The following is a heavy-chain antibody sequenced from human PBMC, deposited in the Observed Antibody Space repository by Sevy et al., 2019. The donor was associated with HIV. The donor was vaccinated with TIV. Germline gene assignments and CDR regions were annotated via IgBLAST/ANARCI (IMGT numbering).Heavy chain of an antibody. J-gene: IGHJ4*02. CDR2: IGVYNGNL. CDR3: ARVPTYHYGSATYFDY. Sequence: ASVKVSCKTSGYIFTNSGITWVRQAPGQGLEWMGWIGVYNGNLKYAQKFQGIVTMTTDTSTRTAYMELTSLRSDDTGVYYCARVPTYHYGSATYFDYWGQGTLVTVSS. CDR1: GYIFTNSG. D-gene: IGHD3-10*01. V-gene: IGHV1-18*01.